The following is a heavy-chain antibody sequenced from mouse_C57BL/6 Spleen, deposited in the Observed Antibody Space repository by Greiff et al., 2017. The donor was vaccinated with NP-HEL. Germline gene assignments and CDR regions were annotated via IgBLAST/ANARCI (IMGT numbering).Heavy chain of an antibody. V-gene: IGHV1-19*01. CDR3: ASAYSISWFAY. J-gene: IGHJ3*01. CDR2: INPYNGGT. D-gene: IGHD2-5*01. CDR1: GYTFTDYY. Sequence: VQLKESGPVLVKPGASVKMSCKASGYTFTDYYMNWVKQSHGKSLEWIGVINPYNGGTSYNQKFKGKATLTVDKSSSTAYMELNSLTSEDSAVYYCASAYSISWFAYWGQGTLVTVSA.